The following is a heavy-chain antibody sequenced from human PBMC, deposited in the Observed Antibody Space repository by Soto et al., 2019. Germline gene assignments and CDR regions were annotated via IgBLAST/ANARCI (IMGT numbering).Heavy chain of an antibody. Sequence: QVQLVQSGAEVKKPGASVKVSCKASGYTFTSYDINWVRQATGQGLEWMGWMNPNSGNTGYAQKFQGRVTMTRNTCISTADMELSSLRSEDTAVYYCARAPLGYCSGGSCEYGMDVWGQGTTVTVSS. CDR3: ARAPLGYCSGGSCEYGMDV. CDR1: GYTFTSYD. CDR2: MNPNSGNT. D-gene: IGHD2-15*01. J-gene: IGHJ6*02. V-gene: IGHV1-8*01.